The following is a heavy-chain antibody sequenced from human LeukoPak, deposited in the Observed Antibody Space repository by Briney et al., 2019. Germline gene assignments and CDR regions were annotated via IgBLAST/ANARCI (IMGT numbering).Heavy chain of an antibody. CDR1: GGSISSGGYY. CDR3: ARATYGSGSYYN. CDR2: IYYSGST. V-gene: IGHV4-61*08. J-gene: IGHJ4*02. D-gene: IGHD3-10*01. Sequence: SQTLSLTCTVSGGSISSGGYYWSWIRQPPGKGLEWIGYIYYSGSTNYNPSLKSRVTISVDTSKNQFSLKLSSVTAADTAVYYCARATYGSGSYYNWGQGTLVTVSS.